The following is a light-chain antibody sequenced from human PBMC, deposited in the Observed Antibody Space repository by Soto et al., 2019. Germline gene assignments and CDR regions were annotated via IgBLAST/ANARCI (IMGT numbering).Light chain of an antibody. J-gene: IGKJ4*01. CDR1: QSVGRR. V-gene: IGKV1-5*03. Sequence: DIQMTQSPSTLSAPVGDRVTITCRASQSVGRRLAWYQHKPCQAPKIVMYEASNLQTGVPSRFSGSGSGTEFNLTMSSLQPDDLATYYCQQYYIYSFTFGGGTKVEIK. CDR3: QQYYIYSFT. CDR2: EAS.